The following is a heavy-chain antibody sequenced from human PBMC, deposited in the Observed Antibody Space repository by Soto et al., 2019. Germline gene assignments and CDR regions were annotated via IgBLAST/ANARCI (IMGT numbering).Heavy chain of an antibody. CDR3: ARGLWFGERDDYYGMDV. CDR2: IIPILGIA. J-gene: IGHJ6*02. D-gene: IGHD3-10*01. CDR1: GGTFSSYP. V-gene: IGHV1-69*02. Sequence: QVQLVQSGAEVKKPGSSVKVSCKASGGTFSSYPISWVRQAPGQGLEWMGRIIPILGIANYAQKFQGRVTITADKSTSTAYMELSSLRSEDTAVYYCARGLWFGERDDYYGMDVWGQGTTVTVSS.